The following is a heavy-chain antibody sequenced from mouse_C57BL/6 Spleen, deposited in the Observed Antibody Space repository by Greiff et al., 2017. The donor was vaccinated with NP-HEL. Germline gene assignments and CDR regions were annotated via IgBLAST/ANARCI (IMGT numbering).Heavy chain of an antibody. CDR2: IDPNSGGT. V-gene: IGHV1-72*01. CDR3: ARDSSGPGAMDY. Sequence: QVHVKQPGAELVKPGASVKLSCKASGYTFTSYWMHWVKQRPGRGLEWIRRIDPNSGGTKYNEKFKSKATLTVDKPSSTAYMQLSSLTSEDSAVYYCARDSSGPGAMDYWGQGTSVTVSS. J-gene: IGHJ4*01. D-gene: IGHD3-2*02. CDR1: GYTFTSYW.